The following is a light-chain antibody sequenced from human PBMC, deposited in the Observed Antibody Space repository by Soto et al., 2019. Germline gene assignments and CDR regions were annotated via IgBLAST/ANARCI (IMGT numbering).Light chain of an antibody. V-gene: IGKV3-20*01. CDR2: GAS. Sequence: IVLTQSPGTLSLSPGERATLSCRASQSVSSSFLAWYQQKPGQATRLIIYGASSRATGITDRFSGSGSVTDFTLTINRLEPEYFAEYYSQKYGSSPRTFCQGTKVEIK. J-gene: IGKJ1*01. CDR3: QKYGSSPRT. CDR1: QSVSSSF.